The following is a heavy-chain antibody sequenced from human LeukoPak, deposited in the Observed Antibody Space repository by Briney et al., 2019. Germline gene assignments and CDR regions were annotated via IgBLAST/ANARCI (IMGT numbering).Heavy chain of an antibody. V-gene: IGHV3-23*01. CDR2: ITGSGSGA. J-gene: IGHJ4*02. CDR1: GLIFSSFA. CDR3: ARGLQGYYDSLTGYYRGRYYFDY. Sequence: GSLRLSCADSGLIFSSFAINWVRQAPGKGLEWVSVITGSGSGADYADSVKGRFTISRDNSQSTVHLQMNSLRAEDTAVYYCARGLQGYYDSLTGYYRGRYYFDYRGQGTLVTVSS. D-gene: IGHD3-9*01.